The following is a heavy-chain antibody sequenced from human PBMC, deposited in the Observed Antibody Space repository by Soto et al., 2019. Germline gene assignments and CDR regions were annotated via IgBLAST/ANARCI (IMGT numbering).Heavy chain of an antibody. CDR2: IIPIFGTA. D-gene: IGHD3-22*01. V-gene: IGHV1-69*01. CDR1: VDTFSSYA. CDR3: ASDGSGYRSRAYPMDV. J-gene: IGHJ6*02. Sequence: QVQLVQSGAEVKKPGSSVKVSCKASVDTFSSYAISWVRQAPGQGLEWMGGIIPIFGTANYAQKFQGRVTITADESTSTAYMELSSLRSEDTAVYYCASDGSGYRSRAYPMDVWGQGTTVTVSS.